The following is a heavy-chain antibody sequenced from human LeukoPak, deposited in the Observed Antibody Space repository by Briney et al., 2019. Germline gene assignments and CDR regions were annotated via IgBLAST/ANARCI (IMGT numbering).Heavy chain of an antibody. Sequence: GGSLRLSCAASGFTVDSNYLSWVRQAPGKGLEWVSYISHSGSTIYYADSVKGRFTISRDNAKNSLFLQMNSLRAEDTAVYYCAREKGSPTTFDIWGQGTMVTVSS. V-gene: IGHV3-11*01. CDR2: ISHSGSTI. CDR1: GFTVDSNY. CDR3: AREKGSPTTFDI. J-gene: IGHJ3*02. D-gene: IGHD1-26*01.